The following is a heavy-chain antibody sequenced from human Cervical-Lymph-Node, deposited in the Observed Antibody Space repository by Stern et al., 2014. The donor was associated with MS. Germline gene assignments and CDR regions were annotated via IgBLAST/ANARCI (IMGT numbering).Heavy chain of an antibody. V-gene: IGHV1-69*01. CDR2: LIPIVGTA. CDR1: GGTFSPYT. Sequence: VQLVQSGSEAKKPGSSVKVSCTVSGGTFSPYTISWVRQAPGQGLEWMGALIPIVGTADYAQKFQDRVTIIADESTSEVHMELISLRSEDTGVYYCARLGSGYDSSYLDFWGQGTLVTVSS. D-gene: IGHD5-12*01. J-gene: IGHJ4*02. CDR3: ARLGSGYDSSYLDF.